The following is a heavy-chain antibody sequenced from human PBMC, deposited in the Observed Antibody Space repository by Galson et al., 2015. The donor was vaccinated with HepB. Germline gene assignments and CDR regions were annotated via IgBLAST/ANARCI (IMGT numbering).Heavy chain of an antibody. CDR1: GFTFSSYG. D-gene: IGHD6-25*01. CDR3: ARDRSADDAFDI. Sequence: SLRLSCAASGFTFSSYGMHWVRQAPGKGLEWVAVIWYDGSNKYYADSVKGRFTISRDNSKNTLYLQMNSLRAEDTAVYYCARDRSADDAFDIWGQGTMVTVSS. J-gene: IGHJ3*02. CDR2: IWYDGSNK. V-gene: IGHV3-33*01.